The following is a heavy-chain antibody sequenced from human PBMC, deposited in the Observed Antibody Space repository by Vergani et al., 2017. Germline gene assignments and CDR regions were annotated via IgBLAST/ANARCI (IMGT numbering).Heavy chain of an antibody. CDR2: IVVGSGNT. D-gene: IGHD1-20*01. V-gene: IGHV1-58*01. J-gene: IGHJ6*03. Sequence: QMQLVQSGPEVKKPGTSVKVSCKASGFTFTSSAVQWVRQARGQRLEWIGWIVVGSGNTNYAQKFQERVTITRDMSTSTAYMELSSLRSEDTAVYYCAARRITGTTVMDYYYYMDVWGKGTTVTVSS. CDR1: GFTFTSSA. CDR3: AARRITGTTVMDYYYYMDV.